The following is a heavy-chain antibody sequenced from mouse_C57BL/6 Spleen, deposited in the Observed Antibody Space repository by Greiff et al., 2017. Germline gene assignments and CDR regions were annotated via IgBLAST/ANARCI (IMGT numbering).Heavy chain of an antibody. CDR3: ARSLPRGIFDY. D-gene: IGHD2-10*01. J-gene: IGHJ2*01. CDR1: GYAFTNYL. Sequence: VQGVESGAELVRPGTSVKVSCKASGYAFTNYLIEWVKQRPGQGLEWIGVINPGSGGTNYNEKFKGKATLTADKSSSTAYMQLSSLTSEDSAVYFCARSLPRGIFDYWGQGTTLTVSS. V-gene: IGHV1-54*01. CDR2: INPGSGGT.